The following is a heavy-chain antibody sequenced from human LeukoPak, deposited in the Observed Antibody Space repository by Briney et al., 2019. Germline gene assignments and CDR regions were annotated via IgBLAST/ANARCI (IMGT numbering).Heavy chain of an antibody. CDR1: GFTVSSDY. V-gene: IGHV3-66*02. CDR3: ARDRYSTIFGG. CDR2: SYSGGDT. D-gene: IGHD3-3*01. J-gene: IGHJ4*02. Sequence: GGSLSLTCAASGFTVSSDYMSGVRQAPAKGLEWVSISYSGGDTYYADSVNGRFTISRDNSKNTLYLQMNSLRAEDTAVYYCARDRYSTIFGGWGQGTLVTVSS.